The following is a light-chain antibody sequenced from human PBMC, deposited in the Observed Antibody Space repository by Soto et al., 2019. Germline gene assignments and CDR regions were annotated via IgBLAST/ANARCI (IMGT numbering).Light chain of an antibody. Sequence: SRSRSSYSAWYQQTAGQAPRLLKYESIRRATGIAARFSGSGYGTDFPLTISSLEPEDFAVYYCQQRNNWPLTFGGGTEVDI. CDR1: RSRSSY. J-gene: IGKJ4*02. V-gene: IGKV3-11*01. CDR2: ESI. CDR3: QQRNNWPLT.